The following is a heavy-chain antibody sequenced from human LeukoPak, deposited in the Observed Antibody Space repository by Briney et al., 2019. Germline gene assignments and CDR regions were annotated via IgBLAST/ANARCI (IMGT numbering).Heavy chain of an antibody. CDR1: GFTVSSNY. CDR3: ARSDFSGASGSYDY. CDR2: IYSGGST. D-gene: IGHD1-26*01. J-gene: IGHJ4*02. Sequence: GGSLRLSCAASGFTVSSNYMSWVRQAPGKGLEWVSVIYSGGSTYYADSVKGRFTISRDNSKNTLYLQMNSLRAEDTAVYYCARSDFSGASGSYDYWGQGTLVTVSS. V-gene: IGHV3-53*05.